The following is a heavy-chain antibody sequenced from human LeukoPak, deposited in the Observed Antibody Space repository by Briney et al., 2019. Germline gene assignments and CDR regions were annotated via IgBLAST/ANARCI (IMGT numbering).Heavy chain of an antibody. CDR1: GYSFTSYW. CDR3: ARHPRAGPTDFDAFDI. V-gene: IGHV5-51*01. CDR2: IYPGDSDT. D-gene: IGHD6-13*01. Sequence: GESLKISCKGSGYSFTSYWISWVRQMPGEGLEWMGIIYPGDSDTRYSPSFQGQVTISADKSISTAYLQWSSLKASDTAMYYCARHPRAGPTDFDAFDIWGQGTMVTVSS. J-gene: IGHJ3*02.